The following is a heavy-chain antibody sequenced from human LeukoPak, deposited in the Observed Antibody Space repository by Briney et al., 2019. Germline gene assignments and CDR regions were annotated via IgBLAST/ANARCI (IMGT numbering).Heavy chain of an antibody. CDR2: IYYSGST. Sequence: SETLSLTCTVSGGSISSYYWSWIRQPPGKGLEWIGYIYYSGSTKYNPSLKSRVTISVDTSKNQFSLKLSSVTAADTAVYYCARDYYGDKNPSWGQGTLVTVSS. CDR1: GGSISSYY. V-gene: IGHV4-59*01. CDR3: ARDYYGDKNPS. D-gene: IGHD4-17*01. J-gene: IGHJ5*02.